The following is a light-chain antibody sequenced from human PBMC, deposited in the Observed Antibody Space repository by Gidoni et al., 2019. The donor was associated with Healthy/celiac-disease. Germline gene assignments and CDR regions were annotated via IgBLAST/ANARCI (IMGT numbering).Light chain of an antibody. CDR1: QSISSY. J-gene: IGKJ4*01. CDR3: QQSYSTPLT. CDR2: AAS. Sequence: IHMIQSPSSLSASVGDRFTITCRASQSISSYLNWYQQKPGKAPKLLIYAASSLQSGVPSRFSGSGSGTDFTLTISSLEPEDFATYYCQQSYSTPLTFGGGTQVEIK. V-gene: IGKV1-39*01.